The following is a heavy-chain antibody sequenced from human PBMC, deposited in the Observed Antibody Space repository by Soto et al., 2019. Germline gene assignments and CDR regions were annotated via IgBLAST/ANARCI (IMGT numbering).Heavy chain of an antibody. V-gene: IGHV1-69*01. CDR3: ARGWGYDSTDYYYSY. CDR2: IIPIFGTA. Sequence: QVQLVQSGAEVRKPGSSVRVSCKASGGSFNRHTISWVRQAPGQGLEWMGGIIPIFGTANHAQKFQGRVTIIADESTRTVYMELSSLRSDDTAIYSCARGWGYDSTDYYYSYWGQLTLVIVSS. D-gene: IGHD3-22*01. J-gene: IGHJ4*02. CDR1: GGSFNRHT.